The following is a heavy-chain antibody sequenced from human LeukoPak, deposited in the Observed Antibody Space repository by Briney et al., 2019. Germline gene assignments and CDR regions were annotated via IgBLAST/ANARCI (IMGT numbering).Heavy chain of an antibody. J-gene: IGHJ4*02. CDR3: ARVGCTNGVCYWLGSLDY. CDR1: GGTFSSYA. V-gene: IGHV1-69*13. CDR2: IIPIFGTA. Sequence: ASVKVSCTASGGTFSSYAISWVRQAPGQGLEWMGGIIPIFGTANYAQKFQGRVTITADESTSTAYMELSSLRSEDTAVYYCARVGCTNGVCYWLGSLDYWGQGTLVTVSS. D-gene: IGHD2-8*01.